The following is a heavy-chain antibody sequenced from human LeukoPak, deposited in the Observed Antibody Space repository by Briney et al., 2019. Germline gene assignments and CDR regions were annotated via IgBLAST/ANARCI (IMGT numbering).Heavy chain of an antibody. CDR2: IYSGGST. CDR1: GFTVSNHY. CDR3: ATDQEATLGPFGA. D-gene: IGHD3-16*01. V-gene: IGHV3-66*01. J-gene: IGHJ5*02. Sequence: PGGSLRLSCAASGFTVSNHYMSWVRQAPGKGLQWVSVIYSGGSTFYADSVKGRFTISRDNSKNTLYLQMKCLRAEDTAVYYCATDQEATLGPFGAWGQGTLVTVSS.